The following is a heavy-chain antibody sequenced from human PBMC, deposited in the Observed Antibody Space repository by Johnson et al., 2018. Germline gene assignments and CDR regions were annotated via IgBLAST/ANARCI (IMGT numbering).Heavy chain of an antibody. CDR1: GGSINFYY. D-gene: IGHD3-22*01. CDR3: ARDSGYSDSSGFSLDAFDI. Sequence: QVQLQESGPGLVKASETLSLTCAVSGGSINFYYWNWIRQPPGKGLEWIGFIYYPGTTKYNPSLKSPVPMSSDTSKNKLSLKLSSVTAADPAVYYCARDSGYSDSSGFSLDAFDIWGQGTMVTVSS. V-gene: IGHV4-59*01. J-gene: IGHJ3*02. CDR2: IYYPGTT.